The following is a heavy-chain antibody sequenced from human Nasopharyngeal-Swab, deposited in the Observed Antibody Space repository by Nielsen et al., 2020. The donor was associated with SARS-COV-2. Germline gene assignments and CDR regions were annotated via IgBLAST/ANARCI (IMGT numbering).Heavy chain of an antibody. CDR3: ARGVETIHH. D-gene: IGHD5-24*01. CDR1: GLTFTNSW. J-gene: IGHJ1*01. Sequence: GGSLRLSCAASGLTFTNSWMSWIRQAPGKGLEWISDISSSGSITHYADSMKGRFTISRDNAKKSLYLQMNSLRAEDTAVYYCARGVETIHHWGQGSLVTVSS. V-gene: IGHV3-11*04. CDR2: ISSSGSIT.